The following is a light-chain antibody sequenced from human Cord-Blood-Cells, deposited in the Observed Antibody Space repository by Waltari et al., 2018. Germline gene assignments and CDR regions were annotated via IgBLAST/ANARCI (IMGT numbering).Light chain of an antibody. V-gene: IGKV1-39*01. CDR2: AAS. J-gene: IGKJ4*01. CDR3: QQSYSTPLT. Sequence: DIQMTQSPSSLSASVGDRVTITCRASQSISSYLNWYQQKPGKAPKLLIYAASSLQSGVPSRFSGSGSGTYFTLTRSSLQPEDFATYYCQQSYSTPLTFGGGTKVEIK. CDR1: QSISSY.